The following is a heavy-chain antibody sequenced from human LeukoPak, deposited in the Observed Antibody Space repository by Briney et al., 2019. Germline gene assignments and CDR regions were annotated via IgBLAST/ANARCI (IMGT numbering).Heavy chain of an antibody. V-gene: IGHV1-46*01. J-gene: IGHJ5*02. CDR3: ARGFLGWLLLDREDWFDP. Sequence: ASVKVSCKASGYTFTSYYMHWVRQAPGQGLEWMGIINPSGGSTSYAQKFQGRVTMTRDMSTSTVYMELSSLRSEDTAVYYCARGFLGWLLLDREDWFDPWGQGTLVTVSS. CDR2: INPSGGST. CDR1: GYTFTSYY. D-gene: IGHD3-3*01.